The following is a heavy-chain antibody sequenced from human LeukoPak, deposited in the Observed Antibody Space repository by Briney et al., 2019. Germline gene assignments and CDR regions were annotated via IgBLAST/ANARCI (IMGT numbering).Heavy chain of an antibody. J-gene: IGHJ5*02. V-gene: IGHV4-39*01. D-gene: IGHD3-3*01. CDR2: IYYSGST. CDR1: GGSISSSSYY. CDR3: ARGRLEWLPNNWFDP. Sequence: SETLSLTCTVSGGSISSSSYYWGWIRQPPGKGLEWIGSIYYSGSTYYNPSLKSRVTISVDTSKNQFSLKLSSVTAADTAVYYCARGRLEWLPNNWFDPWGQGTLVTVSS.